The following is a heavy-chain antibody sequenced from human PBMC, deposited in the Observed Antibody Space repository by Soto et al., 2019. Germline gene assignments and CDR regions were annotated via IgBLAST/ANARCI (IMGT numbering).Heavy chain of an antibody. J-gene: IGHJ5*02. CDR1: GYPFSDNQ. V-gene: IGHV1-2*02. D-gene: IGHD4-4*01. CDR2: INPKSVDT. CDR3: ARKHSLDYIRWGLDP. Sequence: QVQLVQSGSEVKKPGASVKVSCKASGYPFSDNQIHWLRRAPGQGLEWMGRINPKSVDTNYAQKFQGRVTMTRDTSIDTAYLELTGLTSDDTATYYCARKHSLDYIRWGLDPWGQGTLVTVSS.